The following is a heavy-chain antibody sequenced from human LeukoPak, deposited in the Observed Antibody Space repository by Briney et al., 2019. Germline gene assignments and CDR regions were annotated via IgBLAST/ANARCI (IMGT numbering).Heavy chain of an antibody. CDR3: ARARSSLPLNWFDP. V-gene: IGHV3-21*01. J-gene: IGHJ5*02. CDR1: GFTFSSYS. D-gene: IGHD6-13*01. CDR2: IRSSSTDI. Sequence: GGSLRLSCAAPGFTFSSYSMNWVRQAPGKGLEWVSSIRSSSTDIYYADSVKGRFTISRDDAKNSLYLQMNSLRAEDTAVYYCARARSSLPLNWFDPWGQGTLVIVSS.